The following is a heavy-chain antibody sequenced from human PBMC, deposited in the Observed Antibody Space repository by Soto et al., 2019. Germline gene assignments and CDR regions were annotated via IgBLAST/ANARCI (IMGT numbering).Heavy chain of an antibody. Sequence: QLQLQESGPGLVKPSETLSLTCTVSGGSISSSPYYWGWIRQPPGKGLQWIGSMFYSGSTYYNPSLESRVVISVDSSKNQFSLKLNSLTAADTAVYYCARHVVRGVTEYNWFDPWGRGTLVTVSS. D-gene: IGHD3-10*01. CDR1: GGSISSSPYY. J-gene: IGHJ5*02. CDR2: MFYSGST. V-gene: IGHV4-39*01. CDR3: ARHVVRGVTEYNWFDP.